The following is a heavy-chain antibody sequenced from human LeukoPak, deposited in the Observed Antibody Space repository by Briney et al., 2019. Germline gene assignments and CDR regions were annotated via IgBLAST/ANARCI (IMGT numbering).Heavy chain of an antibody. CDR1: GFTFSNYG. V-gene: IGHV3-21*01. J-gene: IGHJ4*02. CDR2: ISSSSSHI. CDR3: ARVGGKARYYDSSGYYYFDY. Sequence: GGSLRLSCAASGFTFSNYGMSWVRQAPGKGLEWVSSISSSSSHIYYADSVKGRFTISRDNAKNSLYLQMNSLRAEDTAVYHCARVGGKARYYDSSGYYYFDYWGQGTLVTVSS. D-gene: IGHD3-22*01.